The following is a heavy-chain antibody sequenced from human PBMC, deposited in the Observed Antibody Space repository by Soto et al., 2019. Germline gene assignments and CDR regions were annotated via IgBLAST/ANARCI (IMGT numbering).Heavy chain of an antibody. J-gene: IGHJ6*03. V-gene: IGHV3-7*04. CDR3: ARVPSTRDIWSYGVGGKYYYYYMDV. CDR1: GFSFSHYC. Sequence: EVQLVESGGGLVQPGGSLRLSCAASGFSFSHYCMSWVRQAPGKGLEWVANIKQDGSEKYDVDSVKGRFTISRDNATHSMFLQMDSLRDEDTAVYYCARVPSTRDIWSYGVGGKYYYYYMDVWGKGTTVTVSS. CDR2: IKQDGSEK. D-gene: IGHD1-7*01.